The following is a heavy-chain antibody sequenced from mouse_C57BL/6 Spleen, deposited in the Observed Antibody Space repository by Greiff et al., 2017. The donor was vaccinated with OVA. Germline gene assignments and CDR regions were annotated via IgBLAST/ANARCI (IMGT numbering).Heavy chain of an antibody. D-gene: IGHD1-1*01. CDR3: ARSPYYGSNYFDV. V-gene: IGHV1-76*01. CDR1: GYTFTDYY. J-gene: IGHJ1*03. CDR2: IYPGSGNT. Sequence: VHLVESGAELVRPGASVKLSCKASGYTFTDYYINWVKQRPGQGLEWIARIYPGSGNTYYNEKFKGKATLTAEKSSSTAYMQLSSLTSEDSAVYFCARSPYYGSNYFDVWGTGTTVTVSS.